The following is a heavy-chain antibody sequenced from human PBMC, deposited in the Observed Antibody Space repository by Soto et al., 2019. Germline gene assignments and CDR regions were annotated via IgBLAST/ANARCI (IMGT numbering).Heavy chain of an antibody. CDR2: IYTSGST. Sequence: SATPDLGWTVSSGSISSYYWSWIRQPAGKGLEWIGRIYTSGSTNYNPSLKSRVTMSVDTSKNQFSLKLSSVTAADTAVYYCARGYRYDSSGELDYWGQGTLVTVSS. CDR3: ARGYRYDSSGELDY. D-gene: IGHD3-22*01. J-gene: IGHJ4*02. V-gene: IGHV4-4*07. CDR1: SGSISSYY.